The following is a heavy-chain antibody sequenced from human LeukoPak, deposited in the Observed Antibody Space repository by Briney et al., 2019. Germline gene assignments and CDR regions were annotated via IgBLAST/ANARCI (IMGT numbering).Heavy chain of an antibody. Sequence: GGSLRLSCAASGFTFSSYAMSWVRQAPGKGLEWVSAISGSGGSTYYADSVKGRFTISSDNFKNTLYLQMNSLRAEDTAVYYCAKMRSNWNDEAIDYWGQGTLVTVSS. CDR2: ISGSGGST. V-gene: IGHV3-23*01. CDR1: GFTFSSYA. J-gene: IGHJ4*02. D-gene: IGHD1-20*01. CDR3: AKMRSNWNDEAIDY.